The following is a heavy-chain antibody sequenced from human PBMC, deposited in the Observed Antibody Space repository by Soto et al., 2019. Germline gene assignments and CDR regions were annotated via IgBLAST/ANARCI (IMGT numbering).Heavy chain of an antibody. V-gene: IGHV4-31*03. J-gene: IGHJ4*02. CDR1: GGSISSGGYY. Sequence: QVQLQESGPGLVKPSQTLSLTCTVSGGSISSGGYYWSWIRQHPGKGLEWIGYIYYSGSTYYNPSLQSRVTISVDTSKNQFSLKLSSVTAADTAVYYCARGGTSSSSSSYFDYWGQGTLVTVSS. D-gene: IGHD6-6*01. CDR3: ARGGTSSSSSSYFDY. CDR2: IYYSGST.